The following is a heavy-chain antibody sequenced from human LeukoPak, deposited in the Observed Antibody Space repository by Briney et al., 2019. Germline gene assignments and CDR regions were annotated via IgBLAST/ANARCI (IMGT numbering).Heavy chain of an antibody. V-gene: IGHV3-74*01. CDR1: GFTFSSYW. Sequence: GGSLRLSCAASGFTFSSYWMHWVREAPGKGLVWVSRINRDGTSTNYADYVMGRFTISRDNAKNTLYLQMNSLRAEDTAVYYCARVGGDDYVWGSYRSGIDYWGQGTLVTVSS. D-gene: IGHD3-16*02. CDR3: ARVGGDDYVWGSYRSGIDY. J-gene: IGHJ4*02. CDR2: INRDGTST.